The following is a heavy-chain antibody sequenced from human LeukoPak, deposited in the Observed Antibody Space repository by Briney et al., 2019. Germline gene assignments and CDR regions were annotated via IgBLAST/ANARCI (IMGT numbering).Heavy chain of an antibody. CDR1: GGTFSSDA. CDR3: ARGPLFAFDI. J-gene: IGHJ3*02. CDR2: MNPNSGNT. Sequence: ASVKVSCKASGGTFSSDAISWVRQAPGQGLEWMGWMNPNSGNTGYAQKFQGRVTMTRNTSISTAYMELSSLRSEDTAVYYCARGPLFAFDIWGQGTMVTVSS. D-gene: IGHD2-21*01. V-gene: IGHV1-8*02.